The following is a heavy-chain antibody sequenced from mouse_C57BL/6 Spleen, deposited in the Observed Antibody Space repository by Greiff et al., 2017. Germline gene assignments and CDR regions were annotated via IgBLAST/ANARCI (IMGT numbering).Heavy chain of an antibody. CDR1: GYSITSGYY. D-gene: IGHD2-1*01. J-gene: IGHJ3*01. CDR3: AREGKGFAY. CDR2: ISYDGSN. Sequence: DVQLQESGPGLVKPSQSLSLTCSVTGYSITSGYYWNWIRQFPGNKLEWMGYISYDGSNNYNPSLKNRISFTRDTSKNQFFLKLNSVTTEDTATYYCAREGKGFAYWGQGTLVTVSA. V-gene: IGHV3-6*01.